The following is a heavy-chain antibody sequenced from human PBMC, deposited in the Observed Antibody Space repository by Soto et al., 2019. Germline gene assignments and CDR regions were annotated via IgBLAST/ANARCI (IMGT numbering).Heavy chain of an antibody. D-gene: IGHD2-2*01. CDR1: GFTFSSYS. CDR3: ARVGYCSSTSCYWIVNYYYYMDV. V-gene: IGHV3-21*01. Sequence: EVQLVESGGGLVKPGGSLRLSCAASGFTFSSYSMNWVRQAPGKGLXXXXSISSSSSYIYYADSVKGRFTISRDNAKNSLYLQMNSLRAEDTAVYYCARVGYCSSTSCYWIVNYYYYMDVWGKGTTVTVSS. J-gene: IGHJ6*03. CDR2: ISSSSSYI.